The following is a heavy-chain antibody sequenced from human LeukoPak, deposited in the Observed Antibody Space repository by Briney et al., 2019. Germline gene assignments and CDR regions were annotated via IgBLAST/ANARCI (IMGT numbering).Heavy chain of an antibody. V-gene: IGHV1-69*04. D-gene: IGHD2-2*01. Sequence: SVKVSCKASGGTFSSYAISWVRQAPGQGLEWMGRIIPILGIANYAQKFQGRVTITADKSTSTAYMELSSLRSEDTAVYYCARDLDCSSTSCYEKAYFDYWGQGTLVTVSS. CDR1: GGTFSSYA. J-gene: IGHJ4*02. CDR2: IIPILGIA. CDR3: ARDLDCSSTSCYEKAYFDY.